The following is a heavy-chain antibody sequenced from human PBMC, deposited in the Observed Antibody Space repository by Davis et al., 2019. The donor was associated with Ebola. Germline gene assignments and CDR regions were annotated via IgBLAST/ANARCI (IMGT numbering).Heavy chain of an antibody. CDR2: ISDDGSDK. D-gene: IGHD3-10*01. Sequence: GGSLRLSCAASGFTFSNYAIHWVRQAPGKGLEWVAVISDDGSDKFYADSVKGRFTISRDSSKNTLYLQMDSLRTEDTAMYYCARLHGLTSYGSGSYYNYWGQGTLVTVSS. V-gene: IGHV3-30-3*01. J-gene: IGHJ4*02. CDR1: GFTFSNYA. CDR3: ARLHGLTSYGSGSYYNY.